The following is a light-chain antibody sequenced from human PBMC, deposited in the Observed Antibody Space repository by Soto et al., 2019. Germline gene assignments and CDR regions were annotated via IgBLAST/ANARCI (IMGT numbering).Light chain of an antibody. V-gene: IGLV1-47*01. CDR2: RNN. CDR3: AAWDDSLSGYV. J-gene: IGLJ1*01. CDR1: SSNIGSNY. Sequence: QSVLTQPPSACGTPGQRVTISCSGSSSNIGSNYVYWYQQLPGTAPKLLSYRNNQRPSGVPDRFSGSKSGTSASLAISGLRSEDEADYYCAAWDDSLSGYVFGTGTKVTVL.